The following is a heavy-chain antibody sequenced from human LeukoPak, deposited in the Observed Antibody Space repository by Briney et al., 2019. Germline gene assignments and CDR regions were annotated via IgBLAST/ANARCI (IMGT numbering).Heavy chain of an antibody. CDR1: GFTFNEYA. CDR2: IRSKGSGGTI. CDR3: VKGRTRADS. D-gene: IGHD3-3*01. V-gene: IGHV3-49*03. Sequence: GGSLRLSCTASGFTFNEYAMSWFRQAPGKGLEWVGFIRSKGSGGTIEYAASVKGRFTLSRGDSKSIVSLQMNSLQSEDTAVYYCVKGRTRADSWGQGTLVTVSS. J-gene: IGHJ4*02.